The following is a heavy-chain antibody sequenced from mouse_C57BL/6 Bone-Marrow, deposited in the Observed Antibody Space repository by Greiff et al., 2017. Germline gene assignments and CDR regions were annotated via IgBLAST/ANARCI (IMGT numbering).Heavy chain of an antibody. J-gene: IGHJ2*01. V-gene: IGHV5-2*01. Sequence: EVKLQESGGGLVQPGESLKLSCESNEYEFPSHDMSWVRKTPEKRLELVAAINSDGGSTYYPDTMERRFIISRDNTKKTLYLQMSSLRSEDTALYYCARKAYYYGSSFYWGQGTTLTVSS. CDR2: INSDGGST. CDR1: EYEFPSHD. D-gene: IGHD1-1*01. CDR3: ARKAYYYGSSFY.